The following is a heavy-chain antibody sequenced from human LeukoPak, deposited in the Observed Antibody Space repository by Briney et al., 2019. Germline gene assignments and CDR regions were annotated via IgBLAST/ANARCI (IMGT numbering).Heavy chain of an antibody. CDR1: GFTFSSYA. J-gene: IGHJ4*02. D-gene: IGHD2-21*02. CDR3: AKVRNIVVVPAHDY. V-gene: IGHV3-23*01. Sequence: GGSLRLSCAASGFTFSSYAMSWVRQAPGKGLEWVSAISGSGGSADYADSVKGRFTISRDNSKNTMYLQMHSLRAEDTAVYYCAKVRNIVVVPAHDYWGQGTLVTVSS. CDR2: ISGSGGSA.